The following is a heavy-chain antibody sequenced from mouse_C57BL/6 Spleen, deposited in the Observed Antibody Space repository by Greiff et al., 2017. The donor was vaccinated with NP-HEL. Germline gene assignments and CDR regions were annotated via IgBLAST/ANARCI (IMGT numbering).Heavy chain of an antibody. Sequence: QVQLQQPGTELVKPGASVKLSCKASGYTFTSYWMHWVKQRPGQGLEWIGNINPSNGGTNYNEKFKSKATLTVDKSSSTAYMQLSSLTSEDSAVYYWAIFHYEYGGFAYWGQGTLVTVSA. V-gene: IGHV1-53*01. CDR3: AIFHYEYGGFAY. D-gene: IGHD2-4*01. CDR1: GYTFTSYW. J-gene: IGHJ3*01. CDR2: INPSNGGT.